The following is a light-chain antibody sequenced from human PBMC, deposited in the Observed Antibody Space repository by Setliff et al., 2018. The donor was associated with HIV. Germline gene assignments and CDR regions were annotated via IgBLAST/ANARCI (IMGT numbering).Light chain of an antibody. CDR3: CSNTGSNTYV. Sequence: QSVLTQPASVSGSPGQSIAISCTGSSSDVGGFNSVSWYQQHPDKAPELIVYEVTNRPSEVSDRFFGSKSGNTASLTISGLQAEDEADYYCCSNTGSNTYVFGSGTKVTVL. J-gene: IGLJ1*01. CDR1: SSDVGGFNS. V-gene: IGLV2-14*03. CDR2: EVT.